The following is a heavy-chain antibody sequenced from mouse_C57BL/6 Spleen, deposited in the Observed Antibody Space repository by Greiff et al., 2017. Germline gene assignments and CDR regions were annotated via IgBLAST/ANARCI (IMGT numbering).Heavy chain of an antibody. CDR3: ARYYGSSGYAMDY. V-gene: IGHV1-50*01. D-gene: IGHD1-1*01. CDR1: GYTFTSYW. Sequence: QVQLQQPGAELVKPGASVKLSCKASGYTFTSYWMQWVKQRPGQGLEWIGEIDPSDSSTNYNQQLKGKATLTVDTSSSTAYMQLSSLTSAESAVYYCARYYGSSGYAMDYWGQGTSVTVSS. CDR2: IDPSDSST. J-gene: IGHJ4*01.